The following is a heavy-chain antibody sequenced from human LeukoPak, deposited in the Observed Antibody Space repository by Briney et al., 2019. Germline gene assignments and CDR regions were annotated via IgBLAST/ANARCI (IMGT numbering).Heavy chain of an antibody. CDR3: AGEVGGSDAFDI. Sequence: PSETLSLTCTVSGGSISSSTYYWGWIRQPPGKGLEWIGSIYYSGSTYYNPSLKSRVTVSVDTSNNQFSLRLSSVTAADTAVYYCAGEVGGSDAFDIWGQGTMVTVSS. CDR1: GGSISSSTYY. V-gene: IGHV4-39*07. CDR2: IYYSGST. J-gene: IGHJ3*02. D-gene: IGHD1-26*01.